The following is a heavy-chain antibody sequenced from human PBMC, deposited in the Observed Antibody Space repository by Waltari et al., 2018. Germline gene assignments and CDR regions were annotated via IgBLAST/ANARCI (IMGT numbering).Heavy chain of an antibody. CDR1: GFTFSTSA. CDR2: VDNSGGRT. D-gene: IGHD6-19*01. V-gene: IGHV3-23*01. J-gene: IGHJ4*02. CDR3: TKDRQSIQFEY. Sequence: EVQLLESGGGLVQPGESLRLSCAASGFTFSTSAMNWVRQAPGKGLEWVSTVDNSGGRTFYAASVQGRFTISRDNLRNTVYLQMNSLRAEDTALYYCTKDRQSIQFEYWGQGILVTVSS.